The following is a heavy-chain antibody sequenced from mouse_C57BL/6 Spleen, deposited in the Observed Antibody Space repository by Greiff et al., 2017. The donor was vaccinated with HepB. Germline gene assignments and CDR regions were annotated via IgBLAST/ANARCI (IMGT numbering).Heavy chain of an antibody. V-gene: IGHV1-4*01. J-gene: IGHJ4*01. Sequence: VKLQECGAELARPGASVKMSCKASGYTFTSYTMHWVKQRPGQGLEWIGYINPSSGYTKYNQKFKDKATLTADKSSSTAYMQLSSLTSEDSAVYYCARRLQGDAMDYWGQGTSVTVSS. CDR2: INPSSGYT. CDR1: GYTFTSYT. CDR3: ARRLQGDAMDY.